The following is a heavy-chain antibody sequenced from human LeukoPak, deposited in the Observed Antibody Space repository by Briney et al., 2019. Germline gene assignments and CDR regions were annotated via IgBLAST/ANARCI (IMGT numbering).Heavy chain of an antibody. V-gene: IGHV3-21*01. CDR3: ARGSVGGGNYFDY. D-gene: IGHD3-16*01. J-gene: IGHJ4*02. CDR2: ISSDSSYI. CDR1: GFTFSSYI. Sequence: NSGGSLRLSCAASGFTFSSYIMNWVRQAPGKGLEWVSSISSDSSYIYYADSVEGRFTISRDNAKNSLYLQMNSLRAEDTAVYYCARGSVGGGNYFDYWGQGTLVAVSS.